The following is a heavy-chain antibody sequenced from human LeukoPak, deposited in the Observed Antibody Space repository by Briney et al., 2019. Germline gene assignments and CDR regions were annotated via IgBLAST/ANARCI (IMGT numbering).Heavy chain of an antibody. V-gene: IGHV3-7*03. Sequence: GGSLRLSCAASGFTFSHFWMSWVRQAPGKGLEWVAYIKKTGSETYYVDSVKGRFTITRDNTRNSLYLQMDSLKTEDTAVYYCARSPLGIAPFDYWGQGTLVTVSS. CDR2: IKKTGSET. CDR3: ARSPLGIAPFDY. J-gene: IGHJ4*02. CDR1: GFTFSHFW. D-gene: IGHD7-27*01.